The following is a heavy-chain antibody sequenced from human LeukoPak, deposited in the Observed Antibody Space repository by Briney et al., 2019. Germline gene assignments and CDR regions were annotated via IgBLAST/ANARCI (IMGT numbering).Heavy chain of an antibody. V-gene: IGHV4-59*08. CDR3: ARPAPDWYFDL. CDR2: IYYSGST. Sequence: PSETLSLTCTVYGGSISSYYWSWIRQPPGKGLEWIGYIYYSGSTNYNPSLKSRVTISVDTSKNQFSLKLSSVTAADTAVYYCARPAPDWYFDLWGRGTLVTVSS. CDR1: GGSISSYY. J-gene: IGHJ2*01.